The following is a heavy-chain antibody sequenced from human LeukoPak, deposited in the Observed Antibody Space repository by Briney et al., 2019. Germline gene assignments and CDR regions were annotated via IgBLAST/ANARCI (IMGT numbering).Heavy chain of an antibody. CDR3: VTSYCSGGSCYSASGY. CDR1: GFTFSSYW. D-gene: IGHD2-15*01. CDR2: INSDGSST. V-gene: IGHV3-74*01. Sequence: GGSLRLSCAGSGFTFSSYWMHWVRQAPGKGLVWVSRINSDGSSTSYADSVKGRFTISRDNAKNTLYLQMNSLRAEDSAVYYCVTSYCSGGSCYSASGYWGQGTLVTVSS. J-gene: IGHJ4*02.